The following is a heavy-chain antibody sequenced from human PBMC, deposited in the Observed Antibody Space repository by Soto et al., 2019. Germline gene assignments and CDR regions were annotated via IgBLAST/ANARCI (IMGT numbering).Heavy chain of an antibody. CDR1: GFTFSTYS. V-gene: IGHV3-33*06. Sequence: QVQLVESGGGVVQPGRSLRLSCAASGFTFSTYSMYCVRQAPGKGLEWVAIIWYDGSKKYHADSVKGRFTISRDNSKTTLYLQMNSLRAGDTAVYYCAKDQGPYCCGGSCYSGAFDHWAQGTLVTVSS. CDR2: IWYDGSKK. CDR3: AKDQGPYCCGGSCYSGAFDH. D-gene: IGHD2-15*01. J-gene: IGHJ5*02.